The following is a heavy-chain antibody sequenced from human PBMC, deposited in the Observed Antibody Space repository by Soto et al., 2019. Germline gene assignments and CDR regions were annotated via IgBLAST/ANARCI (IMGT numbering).Heavy chain of an antibody. Sequence: ASVKVSCKASGGTFSSYAISWVRQAPGQGLEWMGGIIPIFGTANYAQKFQGRVTITADESTSTAYMELSSLRSEDTAVYYCARDQTAADTYNWFDPWGQGTLVTVSS. V-gene: IGHV1-69*13. CDR2: IIPIFGTA. D-gene: IGHD6-13*01. CDR3: ARDQTAADTYNWFDP. J-gene: IGHJ5*02. CDR1: GGTFSSYA.